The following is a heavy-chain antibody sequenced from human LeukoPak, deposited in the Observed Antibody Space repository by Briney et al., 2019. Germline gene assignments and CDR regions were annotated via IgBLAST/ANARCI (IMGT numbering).Heavy chain of an antibody. J-gene: IGHJ4*02. CDR2: IYDTGST. V-gene: IGHV4-39*05. Sequence: PSETPSLTCTVSGDSIRSNNYYWGWIRQPPGKGPEWIGSIYDTGSTFYNPSLKSRVIISVDTSKNQFSLKLSSVTAADTAVYYCQSRFLEWLLDYWGQGTLVTVSS. CDR1: GDSIRSNNYY. D-gene: IGHD3-3*01. CDR3: QSRFLEWLLDY.